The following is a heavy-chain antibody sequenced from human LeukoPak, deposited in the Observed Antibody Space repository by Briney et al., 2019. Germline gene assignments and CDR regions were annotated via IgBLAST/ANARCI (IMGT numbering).Heavy chain of an antibody. CDR1: GYTLTELS. V-gene: IGHV1-24*01. D-gene: IGHD6-19*01. CDR3: ATDLTRYSSGWYQLDAFDI. Sequence: ASVKVSCKVSGYTLTELSMHWVRQAPGKGLEWMGGFDPEDGETIYAQKFQGRVTMTEDTSTDTAYMELSSLRSGDTAVYYCATDLTRYSSGWYQLDAFDIWGQGTMVTVSS. CDR2: FDPEDGET. J-gene: IGHJ3*02.